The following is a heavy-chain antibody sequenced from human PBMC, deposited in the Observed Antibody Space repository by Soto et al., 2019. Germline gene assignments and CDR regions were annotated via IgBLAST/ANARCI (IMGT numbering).Heavy chain of an antibody. CDR1: GGSISSYY. V-gene: IGHV4-59*01. J-gene: IGHJ5*02. Sequence: SETLSLTCTVSGGSISSYYWSWIRQPPGKGLEYIGYIYYSGSTNYNPSLKSRVTISVDTSKKQFSLKLSSVTAADTAVYYCARSLYSGSYTNWFDPWGQETLVTVSS. CDR2: IYYSGST. D-gene: IGHD1-26*01. CDR3: ARSLYSGSYTNWFDP.